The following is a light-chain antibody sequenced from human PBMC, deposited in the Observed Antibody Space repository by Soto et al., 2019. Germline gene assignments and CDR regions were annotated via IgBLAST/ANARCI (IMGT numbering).Light chain of an antibody. CDR1: QSVANSY. J-gene: IGKJ5*01. CDR3: QQYATLIT. V-gene: IGKV3-20*01. Sequence: EIVLTQSPGTQSLSPGERATLSCRASQSVANSYLAWYQQKPGQAPRLLIYGASSRATGIPDRFSGSGSGTDFTLTISRLESEDFAVYYCQQYATLITFGQGTRLEIK. CDR2: GAS.